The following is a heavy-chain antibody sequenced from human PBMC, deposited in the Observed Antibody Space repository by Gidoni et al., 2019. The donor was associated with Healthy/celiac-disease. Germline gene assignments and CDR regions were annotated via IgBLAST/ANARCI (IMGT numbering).Heavy chain of an antibody. V-gene: IGHV3-7*03. CDR2: IKQDGSEK. Sequence: EVQLVDAGGGLVQPGGSLRLSCAASGFTFSSYWMSWVRQTPGKGLEWVANIKQDGSEKYYVDSVKGRFTISRDNAKNSLYLQMNSLRAEDTAVYYCARHLSVATIHDDAFDIWGQGTMVTVSS. J-gene: IGHJ3*02. D-gene: IGHD5-12*01. CDR3: ARHLSVATIHDDAFDI. CDR1: GFTFSSYW.